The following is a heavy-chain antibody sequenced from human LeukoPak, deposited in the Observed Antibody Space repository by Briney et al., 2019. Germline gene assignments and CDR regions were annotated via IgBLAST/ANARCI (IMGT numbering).Heavy chain of an antibody. Sequence: ASVKVSCKASGYTFTGYYMHWVRQAPGQGLEWMGWINPNSGGTNYAQKFQGRVTMTRDTSISTAYMELSRLRSDDTAVYYCARVREYCSSTSCRYYFDYWGQGTLVTVSS. CDR2: INPNSGGT. CDR1: GYTFTGYY. D-gene: IGHD2-2*01. J-gene: IGHJ4*02. CDR3: ARVREYCSSTSCRYYFDY. V-gene: IGHV1-2*02.